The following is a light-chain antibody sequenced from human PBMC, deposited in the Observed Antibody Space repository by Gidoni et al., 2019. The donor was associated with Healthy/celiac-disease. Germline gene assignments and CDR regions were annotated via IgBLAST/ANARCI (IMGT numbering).Light chain of an antibody. J-gene: IGKJ2*01. Sequence: DLQMTQSPSALSASVGDRVTISCRARQSISSSLNWYQQKPGKAPKLLIYAASSLQSGVPSRFSGSASGTDFTLTISRLPPEDFATYYCQQSYSTPYTFGQGTKLEIK. CDR2: AAS. V-gene: IGKV1-39*01. CDR1: QSISSS. CDR3: QQSYSTPYT.